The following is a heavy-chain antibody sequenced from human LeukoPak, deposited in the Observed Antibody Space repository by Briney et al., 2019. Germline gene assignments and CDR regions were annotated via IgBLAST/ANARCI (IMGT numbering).Heavy chain of an antibody. J-gene: IGHJ4*02. CDR2: IYYSGST. Sequence: SETLSLTCTVSGGSISSGGYYWSWIRQHPGKGLEWIGYIYYSGSTYYNPSLKSRVTISVDTSKNQFSLKLSSVTAADTAVYYCARNHREWLRALVDYWGQGTLVTVSS. CDR1: GGSISSGGYY. CDR3: ARNHREWLRALVDY. D-gene: IGHD6-19*01. V-gene: IGHV4-31*03.